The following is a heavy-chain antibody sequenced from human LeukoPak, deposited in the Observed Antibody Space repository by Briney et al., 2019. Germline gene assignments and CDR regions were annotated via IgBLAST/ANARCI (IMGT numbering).Heavy chain of an antibody. V-gene: IGHV4-34*01. CDR2: INHSGST. J-gene: IGHJ6*02. Sequence: SETLSLTCAVYGGSFGGYYWSWIRQPPGKGLEWIGEINHSGSTYYSPSLNRRVTISIDTSKNQFSLKLNSVTAADTAVYYCARGLRWVTRYYYYGMDVWGQGTTVTVSS. CDR1: GGSFGGYY. CDR3: ARGLRWVTRYYYYGMDV. D-gene: IGHD4-23*01.